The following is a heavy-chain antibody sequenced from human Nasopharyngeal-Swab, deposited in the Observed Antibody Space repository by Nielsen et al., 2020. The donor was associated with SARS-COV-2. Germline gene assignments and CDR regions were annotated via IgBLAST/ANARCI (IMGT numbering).Heavy chain of an antibody. CDR2: IYHSGST. Sequence: REAPGKGLEWIGEIYHSGSTNYNPSLKSRVTISVDTSKNQFSLKLSSVTAADTAVYYCARGFPGAAAGTDYWGQGTLVTVSS. V-gene: IGHV4-34*01. CDR3: ARGFPGAAAGTDY. D-gene: IGHD6-13*01. J-gene: IGHJ4*02.